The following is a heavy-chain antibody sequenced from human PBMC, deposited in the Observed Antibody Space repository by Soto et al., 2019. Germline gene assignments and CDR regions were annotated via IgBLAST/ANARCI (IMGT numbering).Heavy chain of an antibody. V-gene: IGHV3-23*01. D-gene: IGHD1-26*01. CDR3: AKSLWVGATTEGIDY. CDR1: GFTFSTYA. J-gene: IGHJ4*02. CDR2: IGASGGST. Sequence: EVQLLESGGTLVQPGGSLRLSCAASGFTFSTYAMNWVRQAPRKGLEWVSGIGASGGSTYYSDSLKGRFTISRDNSRNTVFLQMKSLRAEDTAVYYCAKSLWVGATTEGIDYWGQGTLVTVSS.